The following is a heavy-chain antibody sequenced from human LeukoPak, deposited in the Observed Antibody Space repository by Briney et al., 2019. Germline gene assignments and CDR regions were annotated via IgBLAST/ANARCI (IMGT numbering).Heavy chain of an antibody. CDR2: IKQDGSEK. V-gene: IGHV3-7*03. CDR1: GFTFSLYW. D-gene: IGHD3-9*01. Sequence: SGGSLRLSCAASGFTFSLYWMNWVRRAPGKGLEWVANIKQDGSEKNYVDSMKGRFTISRDNAKNSLYLQMNNLRVEDTAMYYCAGGTGFIIKDWGQGTLVTVSS. CDR3: AGGTGFIIKD. J-gene: IGHJ4*02.